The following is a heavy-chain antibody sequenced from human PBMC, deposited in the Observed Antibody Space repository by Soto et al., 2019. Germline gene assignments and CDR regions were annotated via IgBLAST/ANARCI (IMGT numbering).Heavy chain of an antibody. V-gene: IGHV3-48*02. J-gene: IGHJ4*02. D-gene: IGHD3-22*01. CDR2: ISSSSSTI. CDR3: ARMYYYDSSGYSYFDY. Sequence: GGSLRLACAASGFTFSTYSMNWVRQAPGKGLEWVSYISSSSSTIYYADSVKGRFTISRDNAKSSLYLQMNSLRDEDTAVYYCARMYYYDSSGYSYFDYWGQGTLVSVSS. CDR1: GFTFSTYS.